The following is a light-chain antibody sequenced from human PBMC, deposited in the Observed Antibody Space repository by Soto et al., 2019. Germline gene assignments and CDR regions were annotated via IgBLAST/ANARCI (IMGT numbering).Light chain of an antibody. CDR1: QSVGTW. Sequence: DIQMTQSPSTLSASVGGRVTITCRASQSVGTWVAWYQQKPGKAPKLLIYGASNLESGVPSRFSGSGSGTDFTLTISRLEPEDSAVYLCQQYGDSPSTFGQGTKLEIK. J-gene: IGKJ2*01. V-gene: IGKV1-5*01. CDR3: QQYGDSPST. CDR2: GAS.